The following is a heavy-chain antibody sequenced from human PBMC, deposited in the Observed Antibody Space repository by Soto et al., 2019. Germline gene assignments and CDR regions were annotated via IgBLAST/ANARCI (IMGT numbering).Heavy chain of an antibody. Sequence: GGSLRLSCAASGFTFSSYAMSWVRQAPGKGLEWVSAISGSGGSTYYADSVKGRFTISRDNSKNTLYLQMNSLRAEDTAVYYCAKRSDPWIVVVDDPYYWGQGTLVTVSS. V-gene: IGHV3-23*01. CDR3: AKRSDPWIVVVDDPYY. CDR2: ISGSGGST. J-gene: IGHJ4*02. D-gene: IGHD3-22*01. CDR1: GFTFSSYA.